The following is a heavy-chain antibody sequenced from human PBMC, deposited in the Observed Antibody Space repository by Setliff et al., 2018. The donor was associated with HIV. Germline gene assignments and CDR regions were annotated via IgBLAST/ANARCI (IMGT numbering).Heavy chain of an antibody. CDR1: GGSISTYH. Sequence: SETLSLTCSVSGGSISTYHWSWIRQPPGKGLEWIGYIYKSGSTNYSPSLKSRVTISPGTSKNHFSLNLNSVTAADTAIYYCARRRPPPSGMYSSYYMDVWGKGTAVTVSS. J-gene: IGHJ6*03. V-gene: IGHV4-59*08. D-gene: IGHD1-26*01. CDR2: IYKSGST. CDR3: ARRRPPPSGMYSSYYMDV.